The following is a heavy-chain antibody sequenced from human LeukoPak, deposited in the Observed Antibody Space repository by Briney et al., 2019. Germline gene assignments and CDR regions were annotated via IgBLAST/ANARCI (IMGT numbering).Heavy chain of an antibody. CDR3: ARDYYQDSSSTYCYFDY. Sequence: ASVKVSCKTSGYTFTFFGITWVRQAPGQGLEWLGWISTHNGNTNSAQKFQGRVTMTTDTSTSTAYMELRGLRSDDTAVYYCARDYYQDSSSTYCYFDYWGRGTLVSVSA. J-gene: IGHJ4*02. CDR1: GYTFTFFG. D-gene: IGHD3-22*01. CDR2: ISTHNGNT. V-gene: IGHV1-18*01.